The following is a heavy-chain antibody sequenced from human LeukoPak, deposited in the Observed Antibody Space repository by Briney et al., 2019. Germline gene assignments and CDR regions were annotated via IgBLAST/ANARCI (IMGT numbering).Heavy chain of an antibody. CDR2: IYYSGST. CDR3: ARETSQKGAHYMDV. Sequence: SETLSLTCTASGGSISSYYWSWIRQPPGKGVEWIGYIYYSGSTNYNPSLKSRVTISVDTSKNQFSLKLSSVTAADTAVYYCARETSQKGAHYMDVWGKGTTVTISS. CDR1: GGSISSYY. D-gene: IGHD3-16*01. V-gene: IGHV4-59*01. J-gene: IGHJ6*03.